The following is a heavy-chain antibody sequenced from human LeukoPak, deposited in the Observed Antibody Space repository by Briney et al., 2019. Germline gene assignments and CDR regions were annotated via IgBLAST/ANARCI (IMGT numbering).Heavy chain of an antibody. Sequence: PSETLSLTCTVSGGSISSFYWIWIRQPPGKALEWIGYIYYSGSTNYNPSLKSRVALSVDTSKNQFSLKLSSVTAADTALYYCARVPNDFSGNGAFDIWGQGTMVTVSS. CDR2: IYYSGST. CDR1: GGSISSFY. J-gene: IGHJ3*02. V-gene: IGHV4-59*01. CDR3: ARVPNDFSGNGAFDI. D-gene: IGHD4-23*01.